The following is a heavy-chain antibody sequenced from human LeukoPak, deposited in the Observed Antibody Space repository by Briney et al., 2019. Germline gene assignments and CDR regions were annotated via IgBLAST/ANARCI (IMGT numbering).Heavy chain of an antibody. CDR2: IKQDGSEK. D-gene: IGHD5-24*01. CDR1: GFTSSSYW. Sequence: GGSLRLSCAASGFTSSSYWMTWVRQAPGKGLEWVANIKQDGSEKYYVDSVKGRFTISRDNANNSLYLQMNNLRAEDTAVYYCARRRDYFDSWGQGTLVTVSS. CDR3: ARRRDYFDS. V-gene: IGHV3-7*03. J-gene: IGHJ4*02.